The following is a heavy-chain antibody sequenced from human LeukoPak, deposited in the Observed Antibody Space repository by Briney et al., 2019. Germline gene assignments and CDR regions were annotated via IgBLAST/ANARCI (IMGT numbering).Heavy chain of an antibody. Sequence: GGSLKLSCAASGFAFSFYVMSWLRQPPGKGLEWVSTINANSGTTSYAASVRGRFTISRDNSRNTLYLQVNTLRAEDTAVYYCAKPISGGLAVTADWFDPWGQGTLVVVSS. CDR3: AKPISGGLAVTADWFDP. D-gene: IGHD6-19*01. J-gene: IGHJ5*01. CDR1: GFAFSFYV. CDR2: INANSGTT. V-gene: IGHV3-23*01.